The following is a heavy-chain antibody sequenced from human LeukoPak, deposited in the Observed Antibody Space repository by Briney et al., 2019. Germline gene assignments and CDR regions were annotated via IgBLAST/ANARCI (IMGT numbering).Heavy chain of an antibody. CDR3: AKNGDRGAYCTGGTCYPYFYYYMDV. D-gene: IGHD2-15*01. Sequence: GGSLRLSCAASGFTFSSYEMNWVRQAPGKGLEWVSYISSSGSTIYYADSVKGRFTISRDNSKNTLYLQMNSLRDEDTAIYYCAKNGDRGAYCTGGTCYPYFYYYMDVWGKGTTVTVSS. CDR2: ISSSGSTI. J-gene: IGHJ6*03. CDR1: GFTFSSYE. V-gene: IGHV3-48*03.